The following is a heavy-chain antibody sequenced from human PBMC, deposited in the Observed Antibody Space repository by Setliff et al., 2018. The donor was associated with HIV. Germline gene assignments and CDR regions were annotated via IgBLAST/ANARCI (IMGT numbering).Heavy chain of an antibody. J-gene: IGHJ4*02. V-gene: IGHV1-2*02. D-gene: IGHD2-15*01. CDR3: ASPNVGCSGGTCYSGSAFDY. CDR1: GYMFTDYY. CDR2: INPKSGDT. Sequence: ASVKVSCKASGYMFTDYYIHWVRQAPGQGLEWMGWINPKSGDTKYGQSFQGRVTITADESTSTAYMELRTLRSEDTAIYYCASPNVGCSGGTCYSGSAFDYWGQGSPVTVSS.